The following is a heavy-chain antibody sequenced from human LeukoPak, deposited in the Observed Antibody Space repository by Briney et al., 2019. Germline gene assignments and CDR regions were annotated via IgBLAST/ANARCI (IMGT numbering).Heavy chain of an antibody. J-gene: IGHJ4*02. CDR1: GYTFTGYY. CDR3: ARVLTAPGGF. V-gene: IGHV1-2*02. CDR2: INPNSGGT. D-gene: IGHD6-13*01. Sequence: ASVTVSFTASGYTFTGYYMHWVRQAPGQGLEWMGWINPNSGGTNYAQKFQGRVTMTRDTSISTAYMELTRLRSDDTAVYFCARVLTAPGGFWGQGTLVTVSS.